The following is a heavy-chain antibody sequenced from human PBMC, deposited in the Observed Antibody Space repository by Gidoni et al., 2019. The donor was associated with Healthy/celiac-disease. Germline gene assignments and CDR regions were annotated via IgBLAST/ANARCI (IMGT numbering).Heavy chain of an antibody. CDR3: STGGYYFDF. V-gene: IGHV3-15*07. CDR2: IKSKPNGGTI. CDR1: GFTFSNAW. J-gene: IGHJ4*02. Sequence: LVGSWGGLVKSGESLRLSCAGSGFTFSNAWMNWVRQAPGKGLEWVGRIKSKPNGGTIDYAAPVQGRFTISRDDSKNTFYLQMHSLKTDDTAVYYCSTGGYYFDFWGQGTLVTVSS.